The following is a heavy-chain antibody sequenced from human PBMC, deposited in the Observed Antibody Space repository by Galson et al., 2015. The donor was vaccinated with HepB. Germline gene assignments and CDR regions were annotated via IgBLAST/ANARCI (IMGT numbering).Heavy chain of an antibody. CDR2: IYYTGGT. D-gene: IGHD3-10*01. Sequence: SETLSLTCGVFNGSVSSSTYYWAWIRQPPGKGQEWIGSIYYTGGTYYNPSLRSRVTISVDTSKNQFSLNLSSVTASDTAIYYCARHRITMIRGGLDPWGQGILVTGSS. V-gene: IGHV4-39*01. CDR3: ARHRITMIRGGLDP. CDR1: NGSVSSSTYY. J-gene: IGHJ5*02.